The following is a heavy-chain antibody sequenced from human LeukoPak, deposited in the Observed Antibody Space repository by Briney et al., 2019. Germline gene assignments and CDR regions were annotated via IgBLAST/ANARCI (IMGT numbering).Heavy chain of an antibody. D-gene: IGHD2-2*01. CDR1: GYTFTDYY. CDR2: INPNSGGT. CDR3: ARDHCTSSGCYEYYYYGVDV. Sequence: ASVKVSCRASGYTFTDYYIQWVRKAPGQGLEWMGWINPNSGGTNSAQKLQGRVTMTRDTSVSTAYMELSRLRSDDTAVYYCARDHCTSSGCYEYYYYGVDVWGQGTTVTVSS. J-gene: IGHJ6*02. V-gene: IGHV1-2*02.